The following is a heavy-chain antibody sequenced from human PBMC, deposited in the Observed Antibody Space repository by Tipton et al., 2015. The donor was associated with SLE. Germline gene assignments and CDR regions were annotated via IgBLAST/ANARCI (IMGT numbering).Heavy chain of an antibody. Sequence: TLSLTCAVYGGSFSAYYWSWIRQSPGKGLEWIGEINHSGNTNFNPSLKSRVTISVDTSKNQFSLKLSSVTASDTAVYYCARGVPSCYDLGYFYNGMDVWGQGTTVTVSS. D-gene: IGHD5-12*01. CDR3: ARGVPSCYDLGYFYNGMDV. V-gene: IGHV4-34*01. CDR2: INHSGNT. J-gene: IGHJ6*02. CDR1: GGSFSAYY.